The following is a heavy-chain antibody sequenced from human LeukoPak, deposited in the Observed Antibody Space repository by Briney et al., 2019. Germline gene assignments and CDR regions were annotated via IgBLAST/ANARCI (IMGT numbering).Heavy chain of an antibody. CDR2: INQDGSEK. CDR3: AREDMVRGVIIHDAFDI. D-gene: IGHD3-10*01. V-gene: IGHV3-7*01. Sequence: GGSLSLSCAASGFTFSSYWMSWVRQAPGKGLEWVANINQDGSEKYYVDSVKGRFTISRDNAKNSLYLQMNSLRAEDTAVYYCAREDMVRGVIIHDAFDIWGQGTMVTVSS. J-gene: IGHJ3*02. CDR1: GFTFSSYW.